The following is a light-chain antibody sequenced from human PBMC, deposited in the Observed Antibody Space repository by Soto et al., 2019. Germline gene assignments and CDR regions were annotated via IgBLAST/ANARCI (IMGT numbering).Light chain of an antibody. J-gene: IGKJ1*01. CDR3: MQYNTSPPT. CDR1: QSVRSN. CDR2: SAS. V-gene: IGKV3-15*01. Sequence: EIVMTQSPATLSASPGERATLSCRARQSVRSNLAWYQQKPGQAPRLLIYSASTRATGIPARFSGSGSGTEFTLRIGRLEAEDFAIYYCMQYNTSPPTFGPGTKVDIK.